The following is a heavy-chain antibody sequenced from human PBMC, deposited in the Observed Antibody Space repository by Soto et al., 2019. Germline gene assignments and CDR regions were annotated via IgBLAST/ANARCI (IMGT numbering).Heavy chain of an antibody. D-gene: IGHD3-16*01. J-gene: IGHJ6*02. CDR3: ARDGKGGTPGANDSLYYYGMDV. Sequence: ASVKVSCKASGYTFTSYGISWVRQAPGQGLEWMGWISAYNGNTNYAQKLQGRVTMTTDTSTSTAYMELRSLRSDDTAVYYCARDGKGGTPGANDSLYYYGMDVWGQGTTVTVSS. V-gene: IGHV1-18*01. CDR1: GYTFTSYG. CDR2: ISAYNGNT.